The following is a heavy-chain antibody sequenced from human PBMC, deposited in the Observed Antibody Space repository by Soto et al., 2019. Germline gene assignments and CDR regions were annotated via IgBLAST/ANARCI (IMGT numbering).Heavy chain of an antibody. Sequence: EVQLVESGGGLVQPGGSLRLSCAASGFTFTSDWMHWVRQAPGKGLVWVSRINSDGSDTVYADSVKGRFTISRDNAKNTMYLQMNSLRDEDTAIYYCTRGSIGFSVFDYWGQGTLVTVSS. CDR3: TRGSIGFSVFDY. D-gene: IGHD5-12*01. V-gene: IGHV3-74*01. CDR2: INSDGSDT. CDR1: GFTFTSDW. J-gene: IGHJ4*02.